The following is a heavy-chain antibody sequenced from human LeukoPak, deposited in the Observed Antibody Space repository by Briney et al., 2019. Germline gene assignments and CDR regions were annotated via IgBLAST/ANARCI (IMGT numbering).Heavy chain of an antibody. J-gene: IGHJ4*02. CDR1: GFTFSNAW. Sequence: GGSLRLSCTGSGFTFSNAWMTWVRQAPGKGLEWVGRMKSKPAGGTLDYAAPVKGRFTISRDDSKNTLYLQMNSQKTEDTAVYYCTTTYHYDSSGYSLYYWGQGTLVTVSS. D-gene: IGHD3-22*01. CDR2: MKSKPAGGTL. V-gene: IGHV3-15*01. CDR3: TTTYHYDSSGYSLYY.